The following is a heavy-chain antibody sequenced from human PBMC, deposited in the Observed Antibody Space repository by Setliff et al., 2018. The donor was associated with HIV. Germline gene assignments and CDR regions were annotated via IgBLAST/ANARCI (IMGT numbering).Heavy chain of an antibody. D-gene: IGHD1-26*01. CDR1: GYTFTSYA. J-gene: IGHJ6*02. V-gene: IGHV7-4-1*02. CDR2: IHTNTGDP. Sequence: SVKVSCKASGYTFTSYAVNWVRQAPGQGLEWVGWIHTNTGDPTYAQGFTGRFVFSFDTSVSTAYLQISGLKAEDTAVYYCATRGEQLYFYGMDVWGQGTTVTAP. CDR3: ATRGEQLYFYGMDV.